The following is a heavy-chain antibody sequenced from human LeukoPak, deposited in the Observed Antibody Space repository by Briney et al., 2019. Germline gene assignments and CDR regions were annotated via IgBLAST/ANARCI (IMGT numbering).Heavy chain of an antibody. CDR3: ARDRAYYDILTGYPIGGNWFDP. D-gene: IGHD3-9*01. CDR1: GGSFSGYY. J-gene: IGHJ5*02. V-gene: IGHV4-34*01. CDR2: INHSGST. Sequence: PSETLSLTCAVYGGSFSGYYWSWIRQPPGKGLEWIGEINHSGSTNYNPSLKSRVTISVDTSKNQFSLKLSSVTAADTAVYYCARDRAYYDILTGYPIGGNWFDPWGQGTLVTVSS.